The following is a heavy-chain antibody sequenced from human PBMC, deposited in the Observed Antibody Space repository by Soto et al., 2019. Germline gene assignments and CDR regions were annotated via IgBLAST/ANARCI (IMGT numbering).Heavy chain of an antibody. CDR3: ARVRYYYGSGSKGGYYYGMDV. D-gene: IGHD3-10*01. V-gene: IGHV4-31*01. Sequence: QVQLQESGPGLVKPSQTLSLTCTVSGGSISSGGYYWSWIRQHPGKGLEWIGYIDYSGSTYYNPSLMSLVTLAVDTSKNQFSLKLSSLTAADTAVYYCARVRYYYGSGSKGGYYYGMDVWGQGTTVTVSS. CDR1: GGSISSGGYY. CDR2: IDYSGST. J-gene: IGHJ6*02.